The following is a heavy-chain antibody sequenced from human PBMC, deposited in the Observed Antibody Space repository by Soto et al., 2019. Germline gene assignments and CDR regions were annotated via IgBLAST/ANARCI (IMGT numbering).Heavy chain of an antibody. CDR3: PHSLDFGSGYVDAINWFDP. J-gene: IGHJ5*02. D-gene: IGHD3-3*01. CDR2: IYWDDDK. Sequence: QITLKESGPTLVKPTQTLTLTCTFSGFSLSTSGVGVGWIRQPPGKALEWLALIYWDDDKRYSPSLKSRLTTNKRTXTNPVXXTLTNLGPVDTASDYCPHSLDFGSGYVDAINWFDPWGQGILVTVSS. V-gene: IGHV2-5*02. CDR1: GFSLSTSGVG.